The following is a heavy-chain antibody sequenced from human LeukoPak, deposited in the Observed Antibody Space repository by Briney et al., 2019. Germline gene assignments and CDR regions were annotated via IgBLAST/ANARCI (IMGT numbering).Heavy chain of an antibody. D-gene: IGHD4-23*01. Sequence: GGSLRLSCTGSGFNFGDYGMSWVRQAPGKGLEWVGFIRSKAYGGTTEYAASVKGRFTISRDDSKSIAYLQMNSLKTEDTAVYYCTRDSPVVGGGNTYDYWGQGTLVTVSS. CDR1: GFNFGDYG. V-gene: IGHV3-49*04. CDR2: IRSKAYGGTT. J-gene: IGHJ4*02. CDR3: TRDSPVVGGGNTYDY.